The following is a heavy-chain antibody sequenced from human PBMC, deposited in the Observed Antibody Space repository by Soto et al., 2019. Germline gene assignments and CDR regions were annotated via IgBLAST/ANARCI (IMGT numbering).Heavy chain of an antibody. V-gene: IGHV3-30*18. Sequence: PGGSLRLSCAASGFTFSSYGMHWVRQAPGKGLEWVAVISYDGSNKYYADSVKGRFTISRDNSKNTLYLQMNSLRAEDTAVYYCAKDLYDFWSGSLSWYFDYWGQGTLVTVSS. CDR3: AKDLYDFWSGSLSWYFDY. CDR1: GFTFSSYG. CDR2: ISYDGSNK. J-gene: IGHJ4*02. D-gene: IGHD3-3*01.